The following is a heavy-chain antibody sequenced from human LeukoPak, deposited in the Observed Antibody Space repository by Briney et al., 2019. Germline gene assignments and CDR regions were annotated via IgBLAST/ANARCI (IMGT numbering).Heavy chain of an antibody. CDR3: ARDVVGATGYFEH. Sequence: GGSLRLSCAASGFTFTIYSMNWVRQAPGKGLEWVSSISSSSSYLYYADSVKGRFTISRDNSKNTLHLQMSSLRAEDTAVYFCARDVVGATGYFEHWGQGTLATVSS. J-gene: IGHJ4*02. CDR2: ISSSSSYL. D-gene: IGHD1-26*01. CDR1: GFTFTIYS. V-gene: IGHV3-21*01.